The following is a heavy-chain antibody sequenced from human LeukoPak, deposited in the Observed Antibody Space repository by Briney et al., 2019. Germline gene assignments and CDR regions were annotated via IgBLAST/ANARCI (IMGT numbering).Heavy chain of an antibody. CDR3: AKAVTMVRGVIIYFDY. Sequence: GGSLRLSCAASGFTFSSYAMSWVRQAPGKGLEWVSAISGSGGSTYYADSVKGRFTISRDNSKNTLYLQMNSLRAEDTAVYYCAKAVTMVRGVIIYFDYWGQGTLVTVSS. D-gene: IGHD3-10*01. CDR1: GFTFSSYA. CDR2: ISGSGGST. V-gene: IGHV3-23*01. J-gene: IGHJ4*02.